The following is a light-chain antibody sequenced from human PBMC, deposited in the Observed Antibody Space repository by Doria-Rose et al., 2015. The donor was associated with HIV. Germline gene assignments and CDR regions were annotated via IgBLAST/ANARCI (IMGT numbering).Light chain of an antibody. Sequence: QSVLTQPPSVSGAPGQRVAISCTGSSSNTGAGFDVNWYQQFPRTAPKLLIHGNTNRPSWVTDRFSGSKSGTSASLAISGLRAEDEADYYCQSYDSRLSVYVFGTGTKVTVL. CDR2: GNT. J-gene: IGLJ1*01. V-gene: IGLV1-40*01. CDR1: SSNTGAGFD. CDR3: QSYDSRLSVYV.